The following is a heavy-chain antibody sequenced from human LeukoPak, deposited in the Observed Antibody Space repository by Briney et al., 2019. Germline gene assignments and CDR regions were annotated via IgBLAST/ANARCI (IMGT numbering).Heavy chain of an antibody. V-gene: IGHV1-69*13. CDR2: IIPIFGTA. D-gene: IGHD3-10*01. J-gene: IGHJ4*02. CDR3: AREIGETYYYGSGSYLGY. CDR1: GGTFISYA. Sequence: GASVKVSCKASGGTFISYAISWVRQAPGQGLEWMGGIIPIFGTANYAQKFQGRVTITADESTSTAYMELSSLRSEDTAVYYCAREIGETYYYGSGSYLGYWGQGTLVTVSS.